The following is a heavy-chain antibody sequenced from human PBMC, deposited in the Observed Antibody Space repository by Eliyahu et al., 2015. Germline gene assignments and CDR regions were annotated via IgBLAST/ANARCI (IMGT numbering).Heavy chain of an antibody. CDR3: ASAYYYDSSGCSS. D-gene: IGHD3-22*01. CDR2: INHSGST. CDR1: GGSFSDYY. J-gene: IGHJ5*02. Sequence: QVQLQQWGAGLLKPSETLSLTCAVXGGSFSDYYWTWIRQPPGKGLEWIGEINHSGSTNYNPSLKSRVSISIDTSKNQFSLKLASVTAADTGVYYCASAYYYDSSGCSSWGQGTLVTVSS. V-gene: IGHV4-34*02.